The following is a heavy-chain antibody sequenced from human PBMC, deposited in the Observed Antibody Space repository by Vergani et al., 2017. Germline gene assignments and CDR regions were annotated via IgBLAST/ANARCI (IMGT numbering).Heavy chain of an antibody. Sequence: QVQLQESGPGLVKPSETLSLTCTVSGGSISSYYWSWIRQPPGKGLEWIGYIYYSGSTNYNPSLKSRVTLSVDTSTNQFSLKLSSVTAADTAVYYCARASGGWELPDRFDYWGQGTLVTGSS. CDR2: IYYSGST. CDR1: GGSISSYY. CDR3: ARASGGWELPDRFDY. J-gene: IGHJ4*02. V-gene: IGHV4-59*01. D-gene: IGHD1-26*01.